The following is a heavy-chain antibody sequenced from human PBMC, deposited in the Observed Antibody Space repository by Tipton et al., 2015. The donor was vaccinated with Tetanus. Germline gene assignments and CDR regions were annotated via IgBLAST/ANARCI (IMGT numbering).Heavy chain of an antibody. Sequence: TLSLTCTVSGDSISSGDYYWSWIRQPPGKGLEWIGYIYNSGSTYYNPSLKSRITISVDTSKSQFSLNLSSVTAADTAVYYCAREGYYFDGSGYYYYFDSWGQGALVTVSS. V-gene: IGHV4-30-4*01. D-gene: IGHD3-22*01. CDR3: AREGYYFDGSGYYYYFDS. J-gene: IGHJ4*02. CDR2: IYNSGST. CDR1: GDSISSGDYY.